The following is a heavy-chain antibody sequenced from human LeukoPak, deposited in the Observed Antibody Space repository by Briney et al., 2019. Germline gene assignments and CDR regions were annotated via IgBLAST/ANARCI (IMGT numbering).Heavy chain of an antibody. CDR2: IYTGGST. CDR3: ARDPYCSSNSCYYYYGMDV. J-gene: IGHJ6*02. Sequence: SETMSLTCIVSGGSISCYYWSWIRQPAGKGLEWIGRIYTGGSTNYNPSLKSRVTMSVDTSKNQFSLKLSSVTAADTAMYYCARDPYCSSNSCYYYYGMDVWGQGTTVTVSS. CDR1: GGSISCYY. V-gene: IGHV4-4*07. D-gene: IGHD2-2*01.